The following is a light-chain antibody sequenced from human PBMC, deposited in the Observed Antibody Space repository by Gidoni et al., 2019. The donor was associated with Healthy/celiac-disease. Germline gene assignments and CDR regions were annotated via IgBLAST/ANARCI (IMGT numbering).Light chain of an antibody. CDR3: AAWDDSLSGHGV. J-gene: IGLJ3*02. CDR1: SSNIGSNY. CDR2: RKN. Sequence: QSVLTQPPSASGTPGQRVTISWSGSSSNIGSNYVYWYQQLPGTAPKLLIYRKNQRPSGVPDRFSGSKSGTSASLAISGLRSEDEADYYCAAWDDSLSGHGVFGGGTKLTVL. V-gene: IGLV1-47*01.